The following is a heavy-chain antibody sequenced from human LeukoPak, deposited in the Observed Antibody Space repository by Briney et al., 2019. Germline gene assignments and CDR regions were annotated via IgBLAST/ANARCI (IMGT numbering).Heavy chain of an antibody. CDR3: ARATKCSGGSCFDY. Sequence: SETLSLTCAVYGGSFSGYYWSWIRQPPGKGLEWIGEINHSGSTNYNPSLKRRVTISVDTSKNQCSLQLSSVTAADTAVYYCARATKCSGGSCFDYWGQGTLVTVSS. CDR2: INHSGST. D-gene: IGHD2-15*01. CDR1: GGSFSGYY. V-gene: IGHV4-34*01. J-gene: IGHJ4*02.